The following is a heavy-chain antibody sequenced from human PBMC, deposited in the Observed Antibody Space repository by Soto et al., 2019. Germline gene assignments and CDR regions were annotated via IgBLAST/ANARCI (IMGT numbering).Heavy chain of an antibody. V-gene: IGHV1-8*01. D-gene: IGHD2-8*01. Sequence: ASVKVSCKASGYTFTSYDINWVRQATGQGLEWMGWMNPNSGNTGYAQKFQGRVTMTRNTSISTAYMELSSLRSEDKAVYYCERDDIVLMAEPPYYDYGMDVWGQGTTVTVSS. CDR3: ERDDIVLMAEPPYYDYGMDV. CDR2: MNPNSGNT. CDR1: GYTFTSYD. J-gene: IGHJ6*02.